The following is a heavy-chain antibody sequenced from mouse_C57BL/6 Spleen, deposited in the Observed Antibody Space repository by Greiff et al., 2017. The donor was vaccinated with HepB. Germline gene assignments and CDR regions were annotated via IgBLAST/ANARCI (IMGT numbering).Heavy chain of an antibody. V-gene: IGHV3-6*01. D-gene: IGHD1-1*01. J-gene: IGHJ3*01. CDR1: GYSITSGYY. CDR3: ARRDGSSYDWFAY. CDR2: ISYDGSN. Sequence: EVQLQQSGPGLVKPSQSLSLTCSVTGYSITSGYYWNWIRQFPGNKLEWMGYISYDGSNNYNPSLKNRISITRDTSKNQFFLKLNSVTTEDTATYYCARRDGSSYDWFAYWGQGTLVTVSA.